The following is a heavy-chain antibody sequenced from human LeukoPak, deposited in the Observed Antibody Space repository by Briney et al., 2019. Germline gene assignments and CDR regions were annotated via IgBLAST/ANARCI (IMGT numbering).Heavy chain of an antibody. CDR1: GASISSSSYY. D-gene: IGHD3-10*01. CDR2: SGSA. V-gene: IGHV4-39*01. CDR3: ARQGGSGRSYDQ. J-gene: IGHJ4*02. Sequence: PSETLSLTCNVSGASISSSSYYWGWIRQRPGNGLEWIGTSGSAYYNPSLKNRVTISVDTSKNQFSLKPSSVTAADTAVYYCARQGGSGRSYDQWGQGTLVTVSS.